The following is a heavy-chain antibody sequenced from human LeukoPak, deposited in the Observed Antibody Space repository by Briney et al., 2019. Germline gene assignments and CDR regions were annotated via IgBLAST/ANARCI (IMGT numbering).Heavy chain of an antibody. CDR1: GFTFSSYA. J-gene: IGHJ3*02. D-gene: IGHD5-12*01. Sequence: GRSLRLSCAAAGFTFSSYATSWVSQAPGKGLEWVLAISGSGGSTYSADSVKGRFTISRDNSKNTLYLQMNSLRAEDTAVYYCAKGGYDAAFDIWGQGTMVTVSS. CDR3: AKGGYDAAFDI. CDR2: ISGSGGST. V-gene: IGHV3-23*01.